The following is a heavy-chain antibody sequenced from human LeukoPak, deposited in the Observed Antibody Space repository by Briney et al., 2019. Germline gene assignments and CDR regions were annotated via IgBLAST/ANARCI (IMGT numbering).Heavy chain of an antibody. D-gene: IGHD3-22*01. V-gene: IGHV4-39*07. Sequence: PSETLSLTCTVSGDSISSSSYYWGWIRQPPGKGLEWIGSIYYSGSTYYNPSLKSRVTISVDTSKNQFSLKLSSVTAADTAVYYCARDSSGYYYGGRHDYWGQGTLVTVSS. CDR2: IYYSGST. J-gene: IGHJ4*02. CDR1: GDSISSSSYY. CDR3: ARDSSGYYYGGRHDY.